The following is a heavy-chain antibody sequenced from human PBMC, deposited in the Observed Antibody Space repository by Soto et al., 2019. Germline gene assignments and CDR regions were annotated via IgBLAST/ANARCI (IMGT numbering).Heavy chain of an antibody. Sequence: QVQLVESGGGVVQPGRSLRLSCAASGFIFSTYGLHWVRQAPGKGLEWVAVISYDGRNKYYGDSVQGRFIISRDNSKDTLFLQMNSLRGDDTATYYCAKDLEERSYSTAVLGRNALDMWGQGTMVTVSS. D-gene: IGHD3-16*01. CDR1: GFIFSTYG. CDR3: AKDLEERSYSTAVLGRNALDM. J-gene: IGHJ3*02. CDR2: ISYDGRNK. V-gene: IGHV3-30*18.